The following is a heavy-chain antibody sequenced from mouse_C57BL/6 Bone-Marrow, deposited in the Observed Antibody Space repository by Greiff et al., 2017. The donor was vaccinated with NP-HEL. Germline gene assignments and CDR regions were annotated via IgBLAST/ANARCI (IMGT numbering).Heavy chain of an antibody. CDR3: ETAQAY. J-gene: IGHJ2*01. CDR2: IYPGDGDT. D-gene: IGHD3-2*02. CDR1: GYAFSSSW. Sequence: VQRVESGPELVKPGASVKISCKASGYAFSSSWMNWVKQRPGKGLEWIGRIYPGDGDTNYNGKFKGKATLTADKSSSTAYMQLSSLTSEDSAVYFCETAQAYWGQGTTLTVSS. V-gene: IGHV1-82*01.